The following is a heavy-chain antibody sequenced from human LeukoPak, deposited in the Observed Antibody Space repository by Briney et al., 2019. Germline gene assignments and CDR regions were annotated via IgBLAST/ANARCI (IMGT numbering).Heavy chain of an antibody. D-gene: IGHD6-19*01. CDR3: ARGGVRQWLVNYFQR. Sequence: SETLSLTCAVYGGSFSGYYWSWIRQPPGQGLEWIGEINHSGSTNYNPSLKSRLTISVDTSKNQFSLKLTSVTAADTAVYYCARGGVRQWLVNYFQRWGQGTLVTVSS. V-gene: IGHV4-34*01. J-gene: IGHJ1*01. CDR1: GGSFSGYY. CDR2: INHSGST.